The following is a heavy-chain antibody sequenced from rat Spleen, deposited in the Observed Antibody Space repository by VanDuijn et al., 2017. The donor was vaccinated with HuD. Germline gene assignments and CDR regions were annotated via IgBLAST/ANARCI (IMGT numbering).Heavy chain of an antibody. V-gene: IGHV5-19*01. Sequence: EVQLAESGGGLVQPGRSLKLSCAVSGFTFSNYGMHWIRQAPTKGLEWVASISPSGGSTYYRDSVKGRFTISRDNAKSTLYLQMDSLRSEDTATYYCATHSTVATDYWGQGVMVTVSS. CDR2: ISPSGGST. J-gene: IGHJ2*01. CDR3: ATHSTVATDY. D-gene: IGHD1-8*01. CDR1: GFTFSNYG.